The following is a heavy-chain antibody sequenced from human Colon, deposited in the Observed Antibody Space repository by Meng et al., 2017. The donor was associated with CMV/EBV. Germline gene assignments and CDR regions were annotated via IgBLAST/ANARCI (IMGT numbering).Heavy chain of an antibody. CDR1: GHSISSGDYD. Sequence: GHSISSGDYDWSWIRQSPGKGLEWIGYIYDSGSTFYSPTLRSRVVVSVDKSTNQFFLRLTSVTAADTAVYYCARQQGSGSYVDSFDNWGQGILVTVSS. CDR2: IYDSGST. CDR3: ARQQGSGSYVDSFDN. D-gene: IGHD3-10*01. J-gene: IGHJ4*02. V-gene: IGHV4-30-4*01.